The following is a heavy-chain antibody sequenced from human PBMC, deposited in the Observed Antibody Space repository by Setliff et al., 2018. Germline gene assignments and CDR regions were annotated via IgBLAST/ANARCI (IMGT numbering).Heavy chain of an antibody. J-gene: IGHJ4*02. CDR3: ARDTDYYGSGTSGYFDY. D-gene: IGHD3-10*01. Sequence: ASVKVSCKASGYTFTDYYIHWVRQAPGQGLEWMGRINPDSGGTNYAQKFQGRFTISRDTSKNTLYLQMNSLRPEDTAVYYCARDTDYYGSGTSGYFDYWGQGSLVTVSS. V-gene: IGHV1-2*06. CDR1: GYTFTDYY. CDR2: INPDSGGT.